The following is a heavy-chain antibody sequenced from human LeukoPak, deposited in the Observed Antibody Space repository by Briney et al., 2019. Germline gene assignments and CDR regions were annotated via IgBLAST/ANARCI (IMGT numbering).Heavy chain of an antibody. V-gene: IGHV1-18*01. CDR2: ISAYNGNT. Sequence: WASVKVSCKASGYTFTSYGISWARQAPGQGLEWMGWISAYNGNTNYAQKLQGRVTMTTDTSTSTAYMELRSLRSDDTAVYYCARDREGPYDAFDIWGQGTMVTVSS. CDR1: GYTFTSYG. CDR3: ARDREGPYDAFDI. J-gene: IGHJ3*02. D-gene: IGHD1-26*01.